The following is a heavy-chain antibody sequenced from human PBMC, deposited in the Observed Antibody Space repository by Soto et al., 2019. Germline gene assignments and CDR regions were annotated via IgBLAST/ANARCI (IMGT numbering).Heavy chain of an antibody. CDR3: ARDTPETPLEC. CDR1: GYTFSDYG. J-gene: IGHJ4*02. CDR2: ISAKNGNT. V-gene: IGHV1-18*01. Sequence: ASVKVSCKTSGYTFSDYGISWVRQAPGQGLEWMGWISAKNGNTNFAQKFRGRVTMITDTSTNTVYMELRNLRLDDTAVYYCARDTPETPLECWGKGNMVTVSA.